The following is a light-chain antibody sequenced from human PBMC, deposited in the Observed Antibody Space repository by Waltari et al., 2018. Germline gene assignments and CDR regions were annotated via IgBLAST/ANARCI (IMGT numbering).Light chain of an antibody. CDR1: QTISSY. CDR3: LQTYDTLWT. V-gene: IGKV1-39*01. J-gene: IGKJ1*01. CDR2: GAS. Sequence: DIEMTQSPSSLSASVGDTVTITCRASQTISSYLSWYQQKPGTVPKLLIHGASNLEGWVPLRFSGSGAGTDFILTITSLRPEDFGTYYCLQTYDTLWTFGQGTRVEIK.